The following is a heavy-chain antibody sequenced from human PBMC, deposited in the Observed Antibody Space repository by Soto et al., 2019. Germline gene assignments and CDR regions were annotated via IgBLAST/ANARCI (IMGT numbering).Heavy chain of an antibody. CDR3: ARERRSYFFDY. CDR2: ISSTSDTI. Sequence: GGSLRLSCAASGFSFSTCVMNWARQAPGKGLEWISYISSTSDTIFFADSVKGRFAISRDNAKNLLYLQMNRLSDEDTAVYYCARERRSYFFDYWGQGTLVTVSS. CDR1: GFSFSTCV. V-gene: IGHV3-48*02. J-gene: IGHJ4*02.